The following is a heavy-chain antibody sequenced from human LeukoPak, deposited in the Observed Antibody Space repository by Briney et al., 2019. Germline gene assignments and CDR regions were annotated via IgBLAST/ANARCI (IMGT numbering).Heavy chain of an antibody. D-gene: IGHD3-22*01. CDR3: ARRGISGRRGSNYYDFPRSYYFDY. J-gene: IGHJ4*02. CDR2: INHSGST. Sequence: PSETLSLTCAVYGGSFSGYYWSWIRQPPGKGLEWIGEINHSGSTNYNPSLKSRVTTSVDTSKNQFSLKLSSVTAADTAVYYCARRGISGRRGSNYYDFPRSYYFDYWGQGTLVTVSS. V-gene: IGHV4-34*01. CDR1: GGSFSGYY.